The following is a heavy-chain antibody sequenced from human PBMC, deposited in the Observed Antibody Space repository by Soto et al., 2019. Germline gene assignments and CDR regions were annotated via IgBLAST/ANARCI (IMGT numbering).Heavy chain of an antibody. J-gene: IGHJ6*02. D-gene: IGHD3-10*01. CDR3: ARDTYSYGSRPGADSV. Sequence: SVKVSCKASGGTFSSYAISWVRQAPGQGLEWMGGIIPIFGTANYAQKFQGRVTITADESTSTAYMELSRLRSEDTAVYYCARDTYSYGSRPGADSVCGQGTPLTVSS. CDR2: IIPIFGTA. V-gene: IGHV1-69*13. CDR1: GGTFSSYA.